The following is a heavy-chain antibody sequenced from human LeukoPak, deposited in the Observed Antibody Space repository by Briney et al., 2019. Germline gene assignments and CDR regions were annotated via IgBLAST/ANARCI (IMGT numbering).Heavy chain of an antibody. J-gene: IGHJ4*02. V-gene: IGHV3-30-3*01. CDR3: ASTSRGVIDY. D-gene: IGHD3-10*01. CDR1: GFTFSSYA. Sequence: PGGSLRLSCSASGFTFSSYAMHWVRQAPGKGLEWLAVISFDGNNEYYADSVKGRFTISRDNSKNTLYLQMNSLRGEDAAVYYCASTSRGVIDYWGQGTLVTVSS. CDR2: ISFDGNNE.